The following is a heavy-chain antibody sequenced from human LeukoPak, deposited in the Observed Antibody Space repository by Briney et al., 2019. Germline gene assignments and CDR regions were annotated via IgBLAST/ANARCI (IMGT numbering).Heavy chain of an antibody. V-gene: IGHV4-59*01. J-gene: IGHJ6*02. CDR2: MYFSGST. Sequence: SETLSLTCTFSGDSISSYYWSWIRQPPLEGLEWIGYMYFSGSTKYNPSLKSRVTMSLDTSKSQFSLKLNSVTAADTAVYYCARDPSIGPSGMDVWGQGTTVTVSS. D-gene: IGHD3-22*01. CDR1: GDSISSYY. CDR3: ARDPSIGPSGMDV.